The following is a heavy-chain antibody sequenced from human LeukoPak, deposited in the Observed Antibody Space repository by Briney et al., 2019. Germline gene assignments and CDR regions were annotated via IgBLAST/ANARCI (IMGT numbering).Heavy chain of an antibody. CDR3: ARDHESITMIVVVTFGAFDI. J-gene: IGHJ3*02. V-gene: IGHV3-30*19. CDR1: GFTFSNYD. D-gene: IGHD3-22*01. Sequence: GGSLRLSCAASGFTFSNYDMHWVRQAPGKGLEWVAVISYDGSNKYYADSVKGRFTISRDNSKNTLYLQMNSLRAEDTAVYYCARDHESITMIVVVTFGAFDIWGQGTMVTVSS. CDR2: ISYDGSNK.